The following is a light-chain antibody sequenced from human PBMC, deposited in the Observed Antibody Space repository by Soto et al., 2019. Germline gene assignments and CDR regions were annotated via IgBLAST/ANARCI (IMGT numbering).Light chain of an antibody. CDR1: QSISSY. J-gene: IGKJ3*01. CDR3: QQSYSTPPFT. Sequence: DIQMTQSPSSRSASVGGRVTITCRGSQSISSYLNWYQQKPGKAPKLLIYAASSLQSGVPSRFSGSGSGTDFTLTISSLQPEDFATYYCQQSYSTPPFTFGPGTKVDIK. CDR2: AAS. V-gene: IGKV1-39*01.